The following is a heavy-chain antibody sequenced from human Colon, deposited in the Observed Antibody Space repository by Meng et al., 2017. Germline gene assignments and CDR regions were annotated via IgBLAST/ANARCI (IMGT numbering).Heavy chain of an antibody. J-gene: IGHJ4*02. V-gene: IGHV4-4*02. Sequence: QVELPASGPGLVGPSGTLSLTRAVSGGSISRSNYWSWVLQPPGKGLEWIGQIYLSGSPSYNPSLESRVTISVDKSKNQLSLRLTSVTAADTAIHYCARHGGWHFDYWGQGTLVTVSS. CDR2: IYLSGSP. CDR1: GGSISRSNY. CDR3: ARHGGWHFDY. D-gene: IGHD6-19*01.